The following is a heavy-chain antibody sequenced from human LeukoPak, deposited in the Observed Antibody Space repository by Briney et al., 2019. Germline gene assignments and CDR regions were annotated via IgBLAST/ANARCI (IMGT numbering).Heavy chain of an antibody. Sequence: GGSLRLSCEGSGFIFNNAWMSWIRQAPGKGLEWVGRVRTTAEGETTDYAAPVRGRFTISRDDSKSTVYLQMNSPETEDTAIYYCTAGLGKTDDDSWGQGTLVTVSS. CDR1: GFIFNNAW. CDR3: TAGLGKTDDDS. CDR2: VRTTAEGETT. V-gene: IGHV3-15*01. D-gene: IGHD4-11*01. J-gene: IGHJ4*02.